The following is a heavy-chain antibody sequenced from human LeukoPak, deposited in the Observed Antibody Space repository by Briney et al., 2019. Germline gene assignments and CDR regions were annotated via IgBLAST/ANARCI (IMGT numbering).Heavy chain of an antibody. J-gene: IGHJ6*03. D-gene: IGHD3-10*01. V-gene: IGHV3-48*01. CDR3: ARDRRPGYYYMDV. Sequence: GGSLRLSCAASGFTFSSYSMNWVRQAPGKGLEWVSYISSSSSTIYYADSVKGRFTISRDNAKNSLYLQMNSLRAEDTAVYYCARDRRPGYYYMDVWGKGTTVTVSS. CDR2: ISSSSSTI. CDR1: GFTFSSYS.